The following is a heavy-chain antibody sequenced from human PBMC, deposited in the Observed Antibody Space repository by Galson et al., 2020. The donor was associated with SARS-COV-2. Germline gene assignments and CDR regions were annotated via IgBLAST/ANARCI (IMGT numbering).Heavy chain of an antibody. CDR2: ISYDGSNK. CDR3: ARNVGSGWYYLDY. Sequence: SCAASGFTFSSYAMHWVRQAPGKGLEWVAVISYDGSNKYYADSVKGRFTISRDNSKNTLYLQMNSLRAEDTAVYYCARNVGSGWYYLDYWGQGTLVTVSS. CDR1: GFTFSSYA. V-gene: IGHV3-30-3*01. D-gene: IGHD6-19*01. J-gene: IGHJ4*02.